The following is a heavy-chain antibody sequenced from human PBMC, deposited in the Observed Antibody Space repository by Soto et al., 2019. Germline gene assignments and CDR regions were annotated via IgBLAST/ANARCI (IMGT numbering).Heavy chain of an antibody. J-gene: IGHJ4*02. CDR3: AKDRNYPRDCFHY. D-gene: IGHD1-7*01. V-gene: IGHV3-23*01. CDR1: GFTLSSYG. CDR2: ISPNGQGI. Sequence: VGSLRLSCAASGFTLSSYGMSWVRQAPGKGLEWVSAISPNGQGIYYADSVRGRFTISRDTFKNTVFLHMDSLRAEDTAVYYCAKDRNYPRDCFHYWGQGTLVTVSS.